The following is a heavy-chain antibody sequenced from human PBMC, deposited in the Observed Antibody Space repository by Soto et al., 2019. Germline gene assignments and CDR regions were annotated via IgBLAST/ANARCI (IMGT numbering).Heavy chain of an antibody. CDR3: AGYREGAGGRGE. CDR2: FYYSGST. J-gene: IGHJ4*02. CDR1: ICSISSYY. Sequence: SDTLSLTCTVSICSISSYYWSWIRQYPGKGLEWIGYFYYSGSTNYNPSLKSRVTMSGDTSKNQFSLKLSSVTAADTAVYFCAGYREGAGGRGEWGPGHRLTVPS. D-gene: IGHD2-8*02. V-gene: IGHV4-59*08.